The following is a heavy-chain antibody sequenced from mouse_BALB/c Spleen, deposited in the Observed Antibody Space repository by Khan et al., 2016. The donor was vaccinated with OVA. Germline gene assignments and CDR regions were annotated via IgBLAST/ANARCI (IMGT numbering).Heavy chain of an antibody. CDR3: TRGHTY. D-gene: IGHD3-3*01. J-gene: IGHJ3*01. CDR1: GYSITSDYA. V-gene: IGHV3-2*02. Sequence: EVQLQESGPGLVKPSQSLSLTCTVTGYSITSDYAWNWIRQFPGNKLEWMGYISYSGSTSYTPSLKSRISITRDTSKNQFFLQLNSVTTEDTATYYCTRGHTYWGQGTLVTVSA. CDR2: ISYSGST.